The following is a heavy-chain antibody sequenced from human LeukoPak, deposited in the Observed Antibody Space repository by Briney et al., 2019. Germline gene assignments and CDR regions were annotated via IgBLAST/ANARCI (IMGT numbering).Heavy chain of an antibody. CDR1: GGTFSSYA. D-gene: IGHD2-2*01. J-gene: IGHJ4*02. Sequence: SVKVSCKASGGTFSSYAISWVRQAPGQGLEWMGGIIPIFGTANHAQKFQGRVTITADESTSTAYMELSSLRSEDTAVYYCARGYCSSTSCYSYFDYWGQGTLVTVSS. CDR2: IIPIFGTA. V-gene: IGHV1-69*13. CDR3: ARGYCSSTSCYSYFDY.